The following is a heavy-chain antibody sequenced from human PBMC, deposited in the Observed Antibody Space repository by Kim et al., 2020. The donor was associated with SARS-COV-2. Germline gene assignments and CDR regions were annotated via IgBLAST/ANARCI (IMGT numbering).Heavy chain of an antibody. CDR1: GGSISSGSYY. J-gene: IGHJ2*01. CDR2: IYYSGST. D-gene: IGHD3-9*01. Sequence: SETLSLTCTVSGGSISSGSYYWGWIRQPPGKGLEWIGSIYYSGSTYYNPSRKSRATRSVDTSKNQVSLKLSSVPAADTAVYYCATLMAESVVWVYYDIAAGYFDLWGRGTLVTASS. CDR3: ATLMAESVVWVYYDIAAGYFDL. V-gene: IGHV4-39*01.